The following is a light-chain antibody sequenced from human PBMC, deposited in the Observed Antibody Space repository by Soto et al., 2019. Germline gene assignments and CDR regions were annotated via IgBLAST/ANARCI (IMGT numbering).Light chain of an antibody. V-gene: IGLV1-40*01. CDR3: QSYDSTLSGL. CDR1: SSNIGAGYA. J-gene: IGLJ1*01. Sequence: QSVLPQPPSGSGAPGQRVTISCTGSSSNIGAGYAVHWYQQLPGTAPKLLIYDNSNRPSGVPDRFSGSRSDTSASLAITGLQAEDEADYYCQSYDSTLSGLFGTGTKVTVL. CDR2: DNS.